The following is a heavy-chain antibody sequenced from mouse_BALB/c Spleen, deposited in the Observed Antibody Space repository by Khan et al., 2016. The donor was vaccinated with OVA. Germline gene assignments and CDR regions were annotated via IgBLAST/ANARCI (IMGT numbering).Heavy chain of an antibody. CDR1: GFSLTSYG. CDR3: ARWFDGYSSLYAMDY. V-gene: IGHV2-6*02. D-gene: IGHD2-3*01. CDR2: IWSDGST. Sequence: VQLQESGPGLVAPSQSLSITCTVSGFSLTSYGIHWVRQPPGKGLEWLVVIWSDGSTNYNSVLKSRLSISKYNSKSQVFLQMNSLHTDDTAIYYCARWFDGYSSLYAMDYWGQGTSVTVSS. J-gene: IGHJ4*01.